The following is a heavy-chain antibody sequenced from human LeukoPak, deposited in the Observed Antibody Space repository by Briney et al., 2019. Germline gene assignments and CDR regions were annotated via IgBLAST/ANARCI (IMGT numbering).Heavy chain of an antibody. CDR3: ARGSIAAAERYFDY. CDR2: IYYSGST. Sequence: SETPSLTCTVSGGSISSGGYYWSWIRQHPGKGLEWIGYIYYSGSTYYNPSLKSRVTISVDTSKNQFSLKLSSVTAADTAVYYCARGSIAAAERYFDYWGQGTLVTVSS. CDR1: GGSISSGGYY. V-gene: IGHV4-31*03. D-gene: IGHD6-13*01. J-gene: IGHJ4*02.